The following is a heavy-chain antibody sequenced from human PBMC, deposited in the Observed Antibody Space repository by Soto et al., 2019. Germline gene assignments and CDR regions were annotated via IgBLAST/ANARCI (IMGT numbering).Heavy chain of an antibody. CDR2: ILQSETT. CDR3: ARDRYYGSGTYYNFYSGMDV. CDR1: GGSINIGDYY. Sequence: PSETLSLTCTVAGGSINIGDYYWTCLRQPAGRGLEWIGNILQSETTYYTPSVQSRVTMSLDTSKNHFSLKLSSVTPADTAVYYCARDRYYGSGTYYNFYSGMDVWGQGTTVTVSS. D-gene: IGHD3-10*01. J-gene: IGHJ6*02. V-gene: IGHV4-30-4*01.